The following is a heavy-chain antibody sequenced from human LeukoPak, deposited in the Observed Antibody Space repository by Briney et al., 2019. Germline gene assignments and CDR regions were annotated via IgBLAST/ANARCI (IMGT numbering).Heavy chain of an antibody. V-gene: IGHV1-2*02. CDR1: GGTFSSYG. Sequence: ASVKVSCKASGGTFSSYGITWVRQAPGQGLEWMGWINPNSGGTNYAQKFQGRVTMTRDTSISTAYMELSRLRSDDTAVYYCAGSLGYCTSNVCYLKYWGQGTLVTVSS. CDR2: INPNSGGT. J-gene: IGHJ4*02. CDR3: AGSLGYCTSNVCYLKY. D-gene: IGHD2-8*01.